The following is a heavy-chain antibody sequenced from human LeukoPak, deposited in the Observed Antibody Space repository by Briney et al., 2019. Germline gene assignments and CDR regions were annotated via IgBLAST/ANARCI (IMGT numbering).Heavy chain of an antibody. CDR2: IYPGDSDT. D-gene: IGHD2-2*01. V-gene: IGHV5-51*01. J-gene: IGHJ4*02. CDR1: GYSFSSYW. CDR3: ARQDCYSANCYLEY. Sequence: GESLKISCKGSGYSFSSYWIGWVRQMPGKGLEWMGIIYPGDSDTRYSPSLQGQVSFSVDKSINTAYLQWSTLEASDTAMYYCARQDCYSANCYLEYWGQGTLVTVSS.